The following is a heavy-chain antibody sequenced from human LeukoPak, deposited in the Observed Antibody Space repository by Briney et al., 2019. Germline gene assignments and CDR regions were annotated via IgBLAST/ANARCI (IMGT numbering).Heavy chain of an antibody. CDR2: INPNSGGT. Sequence: ASVNVSCKASGYTFTGYYMHWVRHAPGQGLEWMGWINPNSGGTNYAQKFQGRVTMTRDTSISTDYMELSRLRSDDTAVYYCARAPHTVLLWFGDAFDIRGQGTMVTVSS. CDR1: GYTFTGYY. J-gene: IGHJ3*02. D-gene: IGHD3-10*01. V-gene: IGHV1-2*02. CDR3: ARAPHTVLLWFGDAFDI.